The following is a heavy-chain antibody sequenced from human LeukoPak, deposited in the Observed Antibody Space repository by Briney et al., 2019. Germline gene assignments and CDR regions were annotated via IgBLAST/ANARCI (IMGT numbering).Heavy chain of an antibody. CDR1: GFTFSSYS. J-gene: IGHJ4*02. V-gene: IGHV3-21*04. Sequence: GGSRRLSCAASGFTFSSYSMNWVRQAPGKGLEWVSSISSSSSYIYYADSVKGRFTISRDNAKNSLYLQMNSLRAEDAAVYYCAKAPVTSCRGAFCYPFDYWGQGTLVTVSS. D-gene: IGHD2-15*01. CDR3: AKAPVTSCRGAFCYPFDY. CDR2: ISSSSSYI.